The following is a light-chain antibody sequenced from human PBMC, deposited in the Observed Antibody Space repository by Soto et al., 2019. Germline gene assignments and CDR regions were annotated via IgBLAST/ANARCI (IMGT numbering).Light chain of an antibody. CDR2: WAS. J-gene: IGKJ2*01. CDR3: QQSYATPFT. CDR1: QSVFYTSNNKNY. V-gene: IGKV4-1*01. Sequence: DIVMTQSPDSLAVSLGERATINCKSSQSVFYTSNNKNYLSWFQQKPGQPPKLLFYWASTRESGVPDRFSGSGSGTDFTLTISSLQAEDVAVYYCQQSYATPFTFGQGTQLEIK.